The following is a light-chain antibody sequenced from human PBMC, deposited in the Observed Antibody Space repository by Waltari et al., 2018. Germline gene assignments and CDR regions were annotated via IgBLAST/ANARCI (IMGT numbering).Light chain of an antibody. V-gene: IGLV1-40*01. J-gene: IGLJ2*01. CDR2: GNS. CDR3: QSYDSSLSGVV. CDR1: SSNIGAGYD. Sequence: QSVLTQPPSVSGAPGQRVTISCTRSSSNIGAGYDVHWYQQLPVTAPKLLIYGNSNRPSGVPDRFSGSKSGTSASLAITGLQAEDEADYYCQSYDSSLSGVVFGGGTKLTVL.